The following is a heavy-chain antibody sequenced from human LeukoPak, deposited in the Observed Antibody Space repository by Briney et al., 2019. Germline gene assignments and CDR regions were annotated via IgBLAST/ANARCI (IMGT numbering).Heavy chain of an antibody. CDR2: ISTSGSTI. V-gene: IGHV3-11*01. CDR3: ARGYHDIWTSHSGFDI. CDR1: GFTFSDSY. J-gene: IGHJ3*02. D-gene: IGHD3-9*01. Sequence: GGSLRLSCAASGFTFSDSYMSWIRQAPWKGLDWISYISTSGSTIYYTDSVKGRFTISRDNAKNSLFLQMNSLRAEDTAVYYCARGYHDIWTSHSGFDIWGQGTMVTVSS.